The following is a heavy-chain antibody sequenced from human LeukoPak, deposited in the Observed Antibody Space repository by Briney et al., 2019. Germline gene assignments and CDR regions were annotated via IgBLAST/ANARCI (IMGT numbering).Heavy chain of an antibody. Sequence: GGSLRLSCVASGFTFSNAWMNWVRQAPGKGLEWVSLISGDGDRTSYADSVKGRFTISRDNDKNSLYLQMNSLRIEDTALYYCAKDRGYEVVFDPWGQGTLVAVSS. CDR3: AKDRGYEVVFDP. D-gene: IGHD5-12*01. CDR2: ISGDGDRT. CDR1: GFTFSNAW. V-gene: IGHV3-43*02. J-gene: IGHJ5*02.